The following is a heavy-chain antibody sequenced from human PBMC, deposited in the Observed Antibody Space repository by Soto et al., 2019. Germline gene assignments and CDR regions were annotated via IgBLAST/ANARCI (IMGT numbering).Heavy chain of an antibody. J-gene: IGHJ5*02. V-gene: IGHV4-59*01. CDR2: IYYSGST. CDR1: GGSISTFH. CDR3: ARGRIIGP. Sequence: SETLSLTCTVTGGSISTFHWNWIRQPPGKGLEWIGYIYYSGSTNYNPSLKSRVTISVDTSKNQFSLKLNSVTAADTAVYYCARGRIIGPWGRGALVTVS. D-gene: IGHD2-15*01.